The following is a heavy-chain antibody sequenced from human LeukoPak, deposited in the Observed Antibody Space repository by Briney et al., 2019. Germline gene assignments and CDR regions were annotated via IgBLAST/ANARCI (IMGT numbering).Heavy chain of an antibody. V-gene: IGHV1-8*01. CDR3: ARVSLGYCSGGTCYFQDH. CDR1: GYTFTNYD. Sequence: ASVKVSCKASGYTFTNYDINWVRRATGQGLEWMGWMNPNSGNTGYAQKFQGRVTMTRSTSISTAYMELSSLTSEDTAVYCCARVSLGYCSGGTCYFQDHWGQGTLVTVSS. CDR2: MNPNSGNT. D-gene: IGHD2-15*01. J-gene: IGHJ4*02.